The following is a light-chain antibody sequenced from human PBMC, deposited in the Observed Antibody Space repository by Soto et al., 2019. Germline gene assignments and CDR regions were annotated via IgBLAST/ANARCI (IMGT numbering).Light chain of an antibody. CDR2: EVG. V-gene: IGLV2-14*01. Sequence: QSVLTQPASVSGSPGQSITISCTGTSSDVGGYNYVSWYQQHPGKAPKLMIYEVGNRPSGVAPRFSGSKSGNTASLTIAGLHAEYEADYYCSSYTSSSTRVVGGGTKLTVL. CDR3: SSYTSSSTRV. CDR1: SSDVGGYNY. J-gene: IGLJ3*02.